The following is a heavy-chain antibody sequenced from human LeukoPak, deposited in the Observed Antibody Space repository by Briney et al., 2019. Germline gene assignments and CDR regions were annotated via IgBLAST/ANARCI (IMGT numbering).Heavy chain of an antibody. CDR1: GYTVTAYY. Sequence: ASVKVSCTASGYTVTAYYMHWVRQAPGQGLEWMGRINPKSGDTNYAQKFQGRVTMTRDTSISTVYMELSSLRSDDTAVYYCARGRGTYSLDYWGQGTLVTISS. D-gene: IGHD3-10*01. J-gene: IGHJ4*02. CDR3: ARGRGTYSLDY. V-gene: IGHV1-2*02. CDR2: INPKSGDT.